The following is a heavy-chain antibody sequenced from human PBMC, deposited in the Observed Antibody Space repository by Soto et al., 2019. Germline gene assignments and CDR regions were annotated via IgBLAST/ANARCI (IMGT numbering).Heavy chain of an antibody. J-gene: IGHJ4*02. CDR3: AREVGSRIDY. D-gene: IGHD6-13*01. CDR1: GYTFTSYY. Sequence: GASVKVSCKASGYTFTSYYMHWVRQAPGQGLEWMGIINPSGGSTSYAQKFQGRVTMTRNTSISTAYMELSSLRSEDTAVYYCAREVGSRIDYWGQGTLVTVSS. CDR2: INPSGGST. V-gene: IGHV1-46*01.